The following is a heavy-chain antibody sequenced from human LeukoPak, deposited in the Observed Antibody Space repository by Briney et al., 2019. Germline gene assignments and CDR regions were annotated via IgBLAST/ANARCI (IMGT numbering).Heavy chain of an antibody. CDR2: ISSSGSTI. D-gene: IGHD2-21*02. CDR1: GFTFSDYY. J-gene: IGHJ2*01. V-gene: IGHV3-11*01. CDR3: ARKVPHIVVVTAIRLGFSHYWYFDL. Sequence: GGSLRLSCAASGFTFSDYYMSWIRQAPGKGLEWVSYISSSGSTIYYADSVKGRFTISRDNAKNSLYLQMNSLRAEDTAVYYCARKVPHIVVVTAIRLGFSHYWYFDLWGRGTLVTVSS.